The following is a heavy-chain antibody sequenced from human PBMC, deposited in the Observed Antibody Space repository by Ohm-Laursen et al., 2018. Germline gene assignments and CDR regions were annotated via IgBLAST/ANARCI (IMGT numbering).Heavy chain of an antibody. CDR2: IYTTGST. V-gene: IGHV4-4*07. CDR3: AREGGSYYRLDP. CDR1: GGSISSYY. D-gene: IGHD1-26*01. J-gene: IGHJ5*02. Sequence: SDTLSLTCIVSGGSISSYYWSWIRQPAGKGLQWIGHIYTTGSTNYNPSLKGRVTMSVDTSKNHISLEVSSVTAADTAVYYCAREGGSYYRLDPWGQGTLVTVSS.